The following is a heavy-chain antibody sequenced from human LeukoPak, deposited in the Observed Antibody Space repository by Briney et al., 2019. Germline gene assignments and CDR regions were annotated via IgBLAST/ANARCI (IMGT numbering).Heavy chain of an antibody. CDR3: ARPAYYDILTGSWDYYGMDV. J-gene: IGHJ6*04. V-gene: IGHV5-10-1*01. CDR2: IDPSDSYT. CDR1: GYSFTSYW. D-gene: IGHD3-9*01. Sequence: HGESLKISCKGSGYSFTSYWISWVRQMPGKGLEWMGRIDPSDSYTNYSPSFQCHVTISADKSISTAYLQWSSLKASDTAMYYCARPAYYDILTGSWDYYGMDVWGKGTTVTVSS.